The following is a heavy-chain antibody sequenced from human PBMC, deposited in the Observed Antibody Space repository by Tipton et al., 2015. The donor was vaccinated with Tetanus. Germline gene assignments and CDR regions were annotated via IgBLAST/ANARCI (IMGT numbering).Heavy chain of an antibody. CDR1: GASISSSRRFD. Sequence: TLSLTCTVSGASISSSRRFDCGWIRQPPGKGLEWIGTISYSGSTSYSPSLKSRVTMSVDTSRNQFSLNLTSVTAADTAVYYCARANYDFPKKGPFDSWGQGTLVIVSS. CDR2: ISYSGST. CDR3: ARANYDFPKKGPFDS. D-gene: IGHD3-3*01. V-gene: IGHV4-39*01. J-gene: IGHJ4*02.